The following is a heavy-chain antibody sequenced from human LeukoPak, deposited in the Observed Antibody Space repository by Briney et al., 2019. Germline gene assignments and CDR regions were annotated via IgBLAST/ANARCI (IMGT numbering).Heavy chain of an antibody. CDR3: ARVPWVVATIKGNYFDY. V-gene: IGHV3-48*03. Sequence: GGSLRLSCAASGFTFSSYEMNWVRLAPGKGLEWVSYISSSGSTIYYADSVKGRFTISRDNAKNSLYLQMNSLRAEDTAVYYCARVPWVVATIKGNYFDYWGQGTLVTVSS. J-gene: IGHJ4*02. CDR1: GFTFSSYE. D-gene: IGHD5-12*01. CDR2: ISSSGSTI.